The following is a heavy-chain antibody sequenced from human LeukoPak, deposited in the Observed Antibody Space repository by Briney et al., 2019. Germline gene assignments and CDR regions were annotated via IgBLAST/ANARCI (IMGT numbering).Heavy chain of an antibody. D-gene: IGHD2-8*01. CDR1: GFTFSHFL. Sequence: PGGSLTLSCAASGFTFSHFLMHWVRQAPGKGLAWVSRINSDESNTKTYADSVKGRFNISRDNAKNTLCLQMNSLRAEDTAVYFCGRGGNGIDIWGQGTTVIVSS. V-gene: IGHV3-74*01. J-gene: IGHJ3*02. CDR3: GRGGNGIDI. CDR2: INSDESNTK.